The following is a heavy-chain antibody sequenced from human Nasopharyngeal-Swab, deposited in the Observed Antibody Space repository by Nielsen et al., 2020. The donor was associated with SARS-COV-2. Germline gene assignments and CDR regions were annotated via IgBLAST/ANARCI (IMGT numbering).Heavy chain of an antibody. CDR2: IDWDDDK. V-gene: IGHV2-70*04. CDR3: ARTSTLTTYSSGWNDAFDI. Sequence: WIRQHPGKALEWLARIDWDDDKFYSTSLKTRLTISKDTSKNQVVLTMTNMDPVDTATYYCARTSTLTTYSSGWNDAFDIWGQGTMVTVSS. D-gene: IGHD6-19*01. J-gene: IGHJ3*02.